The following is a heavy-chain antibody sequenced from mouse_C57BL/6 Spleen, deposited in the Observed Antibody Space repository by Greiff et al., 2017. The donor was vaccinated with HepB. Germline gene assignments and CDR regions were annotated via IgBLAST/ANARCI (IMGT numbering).Heavy chain of an antibody. V-gene: IGHV1-15*01. D-gene: IGHD2-12*01. CDR1: GYTFTDYE. J-gene: IGHJ4*01. CDR2: IDPETGGT. Sequence: VQLVESGAELVRPGASVTLSCKASGYTFTDYEMHWVKQTPVHGLEWIGAIDPETGGTAYNQKFKGKAILTADKSSSTAYMELRSLTSEDSAVYYCTRTTTGYAMDYWGQGTSVTVSS. CDR3: TRTTTGYAMDY.